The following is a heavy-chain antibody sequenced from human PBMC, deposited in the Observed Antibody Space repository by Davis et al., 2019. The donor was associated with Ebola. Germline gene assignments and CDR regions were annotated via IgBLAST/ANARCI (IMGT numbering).Heavy chain of an antibody. Sequence: GESLKISCAASGFTFSSYGMHWVRQAPGKGLEWVAVISYDGSNKYYADSVKGRFTISRDNAKNSLYLQMNRLRAEDTAVYYCARGHYGMDVWGKGTTVTVSS. CDR3: ARGHYGMDV. CDR1: GFTFSSYG. V-gene: IGHV3-30*03. CDR2: ISYDGSNK. J-gene: IGHJ6*04.